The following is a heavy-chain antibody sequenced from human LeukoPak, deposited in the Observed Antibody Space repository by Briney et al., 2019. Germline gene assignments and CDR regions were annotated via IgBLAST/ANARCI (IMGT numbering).Heavy chain of an antibody. D-gene: IGHD1-14*01. J-gene: IGHJ6*03. V-gene: IGHV1-2*02. Sequence: GASVKVSCKASGYTFTSYAMNWVRQAPGQGLEWMGWINPNNGDTHYAQKFQGTVTMTRDTSISTAYMELSSLRSDDTAVYYCARGVAGVYFYYYMDVWGKGTTVTVSS. CDR1: GYTFTSYA. CDR3: ARGVAGVYFYYYMDV. CDR2: INPNNGDT.